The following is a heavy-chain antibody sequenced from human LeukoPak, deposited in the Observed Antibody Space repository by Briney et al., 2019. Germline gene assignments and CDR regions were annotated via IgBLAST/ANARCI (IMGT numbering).Heavy chain of an antibody. J-gene: IGHJ1*01. D-gene: IGHD6-19*01. CDR3: ARAYPQSSSGWYFYFQH. CDR2: INHSGST. Sequence: SETLSLTCAVYGGSFSGYYWSWIRQPPGKGLEWIGEINHSGSTNYNPSLKSRVIISVDTSKNQFSLKLSSVTAADTAVYYCARAYPQSSSGWYFYFQHWGQGTLVTVSS. CDR1: GGSFSGYY. V-gene: IGHV4-34*01.